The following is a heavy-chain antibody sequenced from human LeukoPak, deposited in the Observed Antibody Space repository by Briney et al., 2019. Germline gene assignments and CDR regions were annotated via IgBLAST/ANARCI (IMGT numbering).Heavy chain of an antibody. CDR1: GFTFSSYW. CDR2: INSDGSST. J-gene: IGHJ4*02. CDR3: AREPPARDEGQIDY. V-gene: IGHV3-74*01. Sequence: QPGGSLRLSCAASGFTFSSYWMHWVRQPPGRGLVWVSRINSDGSSTSYADSVKGRFTISRDNAKNTLYLQMNSLRAEDTAVYYCAREPPARDEGQIDYWGQGTLVTVSS.